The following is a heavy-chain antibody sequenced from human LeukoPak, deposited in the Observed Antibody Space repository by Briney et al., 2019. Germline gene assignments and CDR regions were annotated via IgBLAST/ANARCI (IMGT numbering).Heavy chain of an antibody. D-gene: IGHD4-17*01. CDR3: ARPQVNDYGDCGI. J-gene: IGHJ3*02. CDR1: GFTFSSYS. Sequence: GGSLRLSCAASGFTFSSYSMHWVRQAPGKGLEWVSSICSSSSYSYTYYADSVKGRFTISRDNAKNSLLLQMNSLGAEDTAVYYCARPQVNDYGDCGIWGQGTMVAVSS. CDR2: ICSSSSYSYT. V-gene: IGHV3-21*01.